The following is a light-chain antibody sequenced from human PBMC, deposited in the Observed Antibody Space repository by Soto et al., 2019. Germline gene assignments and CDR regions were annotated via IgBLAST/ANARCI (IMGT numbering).Light chain of an antibody. CDR3: QSYDSNLSGVV. J-gene: IGLJ2*01. CDR2: GNS. CDR1: SSNIGAHYD. V-gene: IGLV1-40*01. Sequence: QSVLTQLPAVSGAPGQRVTISCVGSSSNIGAHYDVHWYQQLPGTAPKLLIYGNSNRPSGVPDRFSGSKSGTSASLAMSGLQAEDEADYYCQSYDSNLSGVVFGGGTKLTVL.